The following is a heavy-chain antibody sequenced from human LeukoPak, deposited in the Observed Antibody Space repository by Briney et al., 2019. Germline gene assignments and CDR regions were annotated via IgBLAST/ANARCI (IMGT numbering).Heavy chain of an antibody. D-gene: IGHD1-26*01. V-gene: IGHV1-2*06. J-gene: IGHJ4*02. CDR3: ARAAPGEWELPPPEPRQFDY. CDR1: GYTFTGYY. CDR2: INPNSGGT. Sequence: GASVKVSCKASGYTFTGYYMHWVRQAPGQGLEWTGRINPNSGGTNYAQKFQGRVTMTRDTSISTAYMELSRLRSDDTAVYYCARAAPGEWELPPPEPRQFDYWGQGTLVTVSS.